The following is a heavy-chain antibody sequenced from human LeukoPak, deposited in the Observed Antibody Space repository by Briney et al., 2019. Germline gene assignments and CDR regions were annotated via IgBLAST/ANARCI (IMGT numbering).Heavy chain of an antibody. CDR2: IYHSGST. Sequence: TSETLSLTCAVSGGSISSSNWWSWVRQPPGKGLEWIGEIYHSGSTNYNPSLKSRVTISVDKSKNQFSLKLSSVTAADTAVYYCARDLDSDIHCCDYWGQGTLVTVSS. V-gene: IGHV4-4*02. D-gene: IGHD2-21*02. CDR1: GGSISSSNW. J-gene: IGHJ4*02. CDR3: ARDLDSDIHCCDY.